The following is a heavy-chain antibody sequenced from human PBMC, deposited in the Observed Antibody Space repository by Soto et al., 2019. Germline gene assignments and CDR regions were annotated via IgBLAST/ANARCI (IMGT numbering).Heavy chain of an antibody. CDR1: GYTFTSYA. CDR2: INAGNGNT. Sequence: QVPLVQSGAEVKKPGASVKVSCKASGYTFTSYAMHWVRQAPGQRLEWMGWINAGNGNTKYSQKFQGRVTITRDTSASTAYMELSSLRSEDTAVYYCARGAVAAAEYFQHWVQGTLVTVSS. D-gene: IGHD6-19*01. J-gene: IGHJ1*01. V-gene: IGHV1-3*01. CDR3: ARGAVAAAEYFQH.